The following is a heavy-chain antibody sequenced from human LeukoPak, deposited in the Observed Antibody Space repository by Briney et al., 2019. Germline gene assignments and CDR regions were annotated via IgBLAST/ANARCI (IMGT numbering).Heavy chain of an antibody. CDR1: GYTFTSYY. J-gene: IGHJ4*02. V-gene: IGHV1-46*01. Sequence: GASVKVSCKASGYTFTSYYVHWVRQAPGQGLEWMGVINPSGDSTNYAQKFQGRVTMTRDTSTSTVYMELSSLRSEDTAVYYCTRDLSAYDSSAYSVYWGQGTLVTVSS. D-gene: IGHD3-22*01. CDR2: INPSGDST. CDR3: TRDLSAYDSSAYSVY.